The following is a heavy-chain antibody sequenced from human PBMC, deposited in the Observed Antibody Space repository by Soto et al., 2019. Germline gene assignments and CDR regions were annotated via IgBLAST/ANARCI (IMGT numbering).Heavy chain of an antibody. V-gene: IGHV1-46*01. CDR2: INPSGGST. Sequence: ASVKVSCKSSGYTFTSYYIHWVRQAPGQGLEWMGIINPSGGSTSYAQKFQGRVTMTRDTSTSTVYMELSSLRSEHTAVYYCARGGSSPDYYYYGMDVWGQGTTVTVSS. CDR1: GYTFTSYY. CDR3: ARGGSSPDYYYYGMDV. J-gene: IGHJ6*02. D-gene: IGHD6-6*01.